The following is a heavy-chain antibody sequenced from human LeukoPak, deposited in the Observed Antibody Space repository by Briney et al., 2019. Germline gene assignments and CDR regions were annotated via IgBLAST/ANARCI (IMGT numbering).Heavy chain of an antibody. V-gene: IGHV1-2*02. Sequence: ASVTVSCKASGYIFTGYYIHWMRQAPGQRLEWVGWINPNTGVTNYAQKFQGRVTMTRNTSISTVYMELSRLSSDDTAVYYCARAAYSSAWRPYYFDYWGQGTLVTVSS. CDR2: INPNTGVT. CDR3: ARAAYSSAWRPYYFDY. D-gene: IGHD6-25*01. CDR1: GYIFTGYY. J-gene: IGHJ4*02.